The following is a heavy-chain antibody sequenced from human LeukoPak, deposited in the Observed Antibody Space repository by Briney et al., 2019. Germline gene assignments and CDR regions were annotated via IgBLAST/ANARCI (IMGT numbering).Heavy chain of an antibody. Sequence: PSETLSLTCAVYGGSFRNYYWSWIRLPPGKGREWIGEVNHSGSTKYNPSLKSRVTISVDRSKHQFSLKLSSVTAADTAVYYCARGPDFYDSSGYYPIWGQGTLVTVSS. CDR2: VNHSGST. CDR1: GGSFRNYY. V-gene: IGHV4-34*01. D-gene: IGHD3-22*01. CDR3: ARGPDFYDSSGYYPI. J-gene: IGHJ4*02.